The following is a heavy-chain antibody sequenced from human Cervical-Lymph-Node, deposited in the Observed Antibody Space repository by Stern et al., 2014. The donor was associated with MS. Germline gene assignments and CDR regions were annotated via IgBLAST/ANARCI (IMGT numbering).Heavy chain of an antibody. CDR3: ARDETFSGSHTYDY. Sequence: VQLVESGGGVVQPGKSLRLSCAASGFTFSDHGMHWVRQAPGKGLEWVAVISYDGSNKYYTDSVKGRFTISRDNSKNTLYLQMNSLRAEDTSVYYCARDETFSGSHTYDYWGQGTLVTVSS. D-gene: IGHD1-26*01. V-gene: IGHV3-30*03. CDR2: ISYDGSNK. CDR1: GFTFSDHG. J-gene: IGHJ4*02.